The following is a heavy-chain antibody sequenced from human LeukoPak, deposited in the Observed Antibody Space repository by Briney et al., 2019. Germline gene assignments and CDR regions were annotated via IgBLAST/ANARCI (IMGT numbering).Heavy chain of an antibody. J-gene: IGHJ2*01. CDR1: GGSISNKY. V-gene: IGHV4-59*08. CDR3: ARATSSSWYVAFWYFDL. CDR2: IYYSGST. D-gene: IGHD6-13*01. Sequence: SETLSLTCTVSGGSISNKYWSWIRQPPGKGLEWIGYIYYSGSTNYNPSLKSRVTISVDTSKNQFSLKLSSVTAADTAVYYCARATSSSWYVAFWYFDLWGRGTLVTVSS.